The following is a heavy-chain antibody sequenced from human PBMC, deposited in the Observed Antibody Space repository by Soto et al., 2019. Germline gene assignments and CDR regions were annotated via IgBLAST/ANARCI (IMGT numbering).Heavy chain of an antibody. V-gene: IGHV3-30-3*01. J-gene: IGHJ4*02. CDR1: GFTFSSQA. CDR3: ARDQKGEQWLVIPVIDY. CDR2: ISYDGSNK. Sequence: GGSLRLSCAASGFTFSSQAMHWVRQAPGKGLEWVAVISYDGSNKYYADSVKGRFTISRDNSKNTLHLQMNSLRPEDAAVYYCARDQKGEQWLVIPVIDYWGLGTLVTSPQ. D-gene: IGHD6-19*01.